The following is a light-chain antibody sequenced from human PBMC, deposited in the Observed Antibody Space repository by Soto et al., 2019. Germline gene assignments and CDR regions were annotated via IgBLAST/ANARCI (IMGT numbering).Light chain of an antibody. Sequence: QSVLTQPPSASGTPGQRVTISCSGSTSNIGSNTVNWYHQLPGTAPKLLIYNNNQRPSGVPDRFSGSKSGTSASLAISGLQPEDEADYYCAAWDDSLNGVVFGGGTKLTVL. CDR3: AAWDDSLNGVV. V-gene: IGLV1-44*01. J-gene: IGLJ2*01. CDR2: NNN. CDR1: TSNIGSNT.